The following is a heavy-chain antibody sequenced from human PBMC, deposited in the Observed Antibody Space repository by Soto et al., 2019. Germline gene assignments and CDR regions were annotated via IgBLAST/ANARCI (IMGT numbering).Heavy chain of an antibody. V-gene: IGHV3-23*01. CDR2: ISGSGGGT. Sequence: GGSLRLSCAASGFTFSSYAMSWVRQAPGQGLEWVSSISGSGGGTYYTDSVKGRFTVSRDSSKNTLYLQINSLRVEDTAVYYCEKNKDDSSYSALDYWGRGTLVTVSS. D-gene: IGHD2-15*01. CDR1: GFTFSSYA. CDR3: EKNKDDSSYSALDY. J-gene: IGHJ4*02.